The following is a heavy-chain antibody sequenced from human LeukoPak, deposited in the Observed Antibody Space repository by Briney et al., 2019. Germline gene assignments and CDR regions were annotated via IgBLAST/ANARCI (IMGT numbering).Heavy chain of an antibody. V-gene: IGHV3-23*01. Sequence: GGSLRLSCAASGVTLSDYAMTWVRRAPGKGLEWVSAISNTGGSTYYADSVKGRLTISRDKSKNKMYLQMNSLRHNDTATYYCAKEGGSDKYGVDAWGRGTTVIVSS. CDR2: ISNTGGST. D-gene: IGHD6-19*01. CDR3: AKEGGSDKYGVDA. J-gene: IGHJ6*02. CDR1: GVTLSDYA.